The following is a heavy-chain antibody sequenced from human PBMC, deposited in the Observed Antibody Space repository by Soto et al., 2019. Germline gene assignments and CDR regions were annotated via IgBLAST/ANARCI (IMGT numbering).Heavy chain of an antibody. Sequence: SVKVSCKASGGTFSSYAISWVRQAPGQGLEWMGGIIPIFGTANYAQKFQGRVTVTADESTSTAYMELSSLRSEDTAVDYCARGGYCSSTSCYGPLVVAPRGYYYYGMDVWGQGTTVTVS. CDR2: IIPIFGTA. CDR3: ARGGYCSSTSCYGPLVVAPRGYYYYGMDV. V-gene: IGHV1-69*13. CDR1: GGTFSSYA. J-gene: IGHJ6*02. D-gene: IGHD2-2*01.